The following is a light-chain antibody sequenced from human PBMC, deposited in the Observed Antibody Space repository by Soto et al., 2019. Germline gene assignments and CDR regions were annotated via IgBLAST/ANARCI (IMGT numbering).Light chain of an antibody. V-gene: IGKV1-9*01. J-gene: IGKJ2*01. CDR1: LGISTY. Sequence: DIQLTQSPSFLSASVGDRVTITCRASLGISTYLAWYQQKPGKAPNLLIYAASTLQSGVPSRFSGSGSGTEFTLTISSLQPEDFAVYYCQQYGTSPPRTFGQGTKLEIK. CDR2: AAS. CDR3: QQYGTSPPRT.